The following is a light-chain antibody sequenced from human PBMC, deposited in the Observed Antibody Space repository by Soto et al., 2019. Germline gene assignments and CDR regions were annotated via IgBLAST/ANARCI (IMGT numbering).Light chain of an antibody. V-gene: IGLV7-43*01. CDR1: TGTVTSGYY. Sequence: QAVVTQEPSLTVSPGGTVTLTCASSTGTVTSGYYPNWFQQKPGQAPRSLIYSTSNRHSWTPARFSGSLLGGKGALTLSGGKPEDGAEDSCLLHYGAVPPVFGGGTKLTVL. CDR2: STS. J-gene: IGLJ3*02. CDR3: LLHYGAVPPV.